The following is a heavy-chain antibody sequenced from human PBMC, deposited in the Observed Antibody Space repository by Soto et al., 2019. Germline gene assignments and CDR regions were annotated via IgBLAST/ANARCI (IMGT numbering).Heavy chain of an antibody. CDR1: GYSFTSYW. D-gene: IGHD2-21*01. CDR3: ARRGCGITTCENGFAP. V-gene: IGHV5-51*01. CDR2: IYPGDSDT. Sequence: GESLKISCKGSGYSFTSYWIGWVRQMPGKGVEWMGIIYPGDSDTRYSPSFQGQVTISADKSISTAYLQWSTLKASGNAMYYCARRGCGITTCENGFAPWGQGTLVTAPQ. J-gene: IGHJ5*02.